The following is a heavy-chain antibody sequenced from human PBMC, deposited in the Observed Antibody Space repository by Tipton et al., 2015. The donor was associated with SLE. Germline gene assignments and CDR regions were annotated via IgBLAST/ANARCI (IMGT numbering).Heavy chain of an antibody. CDR2: IYYSGST. J-gene: IGHJ3*02. D-gene: IGHD5-24*01. V-gene: IGHV4-59*01. Sequence: TLSLTCTVSGGSISSYYWSWIRQPPGKGLELIGYIYYSGSTNYNPSLKSRVTISVDTSKNQFSLKLSSVTAADTAVYYCAREANYPGFGIWGQGTMVTVSS. CDR1: GGSISSYY. CDR3: AREANYPGFGI.